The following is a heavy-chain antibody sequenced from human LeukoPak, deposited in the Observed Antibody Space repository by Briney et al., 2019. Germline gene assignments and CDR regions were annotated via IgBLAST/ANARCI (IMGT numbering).Heavy chain of an antibody. CDR1: GGSISSSSYY. J-gene: IGHJ4*02. D-gene: IGHD2-2*02. Sequence: SETLSLTCAVSGGSISSSSYYWGWIRQPPGKGLEWIGYIYYSGSTYYNPTLKSRVTISVDTTKNQFSLKLSSVTAADTAVYYCARTNGGIVVVPAATPFDYWGQGTLVTVSS. V-gene: IGHV4-30-4*08. CDR2: IYYSGST. CDR3: ARTNGGIVVVPAATPFDY.